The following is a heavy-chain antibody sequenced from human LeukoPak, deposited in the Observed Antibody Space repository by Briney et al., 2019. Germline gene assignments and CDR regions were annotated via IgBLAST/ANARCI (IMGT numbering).Heavy chain of an antibody. J-gene: IGHJ4*02. CDR1: GFTFSSYE. Sequence: GGSRRLSCAASGFTFSSYEMNWVRQAPGKGLEWVSYISSGSTIYDADSVKGRFTISRDNAKNSLYLQMSSLRAEDTAVYYCARESIAVAGAPFDYWGQGTLVTVSS. D-gene: IGHD6-19*01. V-gene: IGHV3-48*03. CDR2: ISSGSTI. CDR3: ARESIAVAGAPFDY.